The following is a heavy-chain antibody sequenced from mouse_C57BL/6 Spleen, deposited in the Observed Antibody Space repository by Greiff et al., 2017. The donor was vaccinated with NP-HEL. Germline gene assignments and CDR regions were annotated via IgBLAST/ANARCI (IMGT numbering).Heavy chain of an antibody. D-gene: IGHD2-4*01. V-gene: IGHV1-69*01. CDR1: GYTFTSYW. CDR3: ARHYDGFAY. J-gene: IGHJ3*01. CDR2: IDPSDSYT. Sequence: QVQLQQPGAKLVMPGASVKLSCKASGYTFTSYWMHWVKQRPGQGLEWIGEIDPSDSYTNYNQKFKGKSTLTVDKSSSTAYMQLSSLTSEDSAVYYCARHYDGFAYWGQGALVTVSA.